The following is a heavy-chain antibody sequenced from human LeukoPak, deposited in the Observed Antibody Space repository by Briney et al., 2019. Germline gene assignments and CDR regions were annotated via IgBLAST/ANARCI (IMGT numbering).Heavy chain of an antibody. D-gene: IGHD6-19*01. V-gene: IGHV3-74*01. CDR1: GFTFSRYW. CDR2: INSDGTST. CDR3: ARDSSSESLDF. J-gene: IGHJ4*02. Sequence: PGGSLRLSCAASGFTFSRYWMHWVRQAPGKGLVWVSRINSDGTSTSYADSVKGRFTISRDNAKNSLYLQMNSLSPEDTAVYYCARDSSSESLDFWGQGTLVTVSS.